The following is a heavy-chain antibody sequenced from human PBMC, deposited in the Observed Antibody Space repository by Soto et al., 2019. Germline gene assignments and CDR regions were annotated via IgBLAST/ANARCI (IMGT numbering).Heavy chain of an antibody. Sequence: GGSLRLSCAASGFTFSSYAMSWVRQAPGKGLEWVSAISGSGGSTYYADSVKGRFTISRDNSKNTLYLQMNSLRAEDTAVYYCAKKSSMSITMIVVVNWVFDYWGQGTLATVSS. CDR2: ISGSGGST. CDR3: AKKSSMSITMIVVVNWVFDY. V-gene: IGHV3-23*01. CDR1: GFTFSSYA. D-gene: IGHD3-22*01. J-gene: IGHJ4*02.